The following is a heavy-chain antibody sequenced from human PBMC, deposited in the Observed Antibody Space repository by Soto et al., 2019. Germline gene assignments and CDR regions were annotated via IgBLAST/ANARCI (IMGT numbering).Heavy chain of an antibody. CDR3: ATAKLLLPWLFDY. V-gene: IGHV3-66*01. Sequence: GGSLRLSCAASGFTVSSNYMSWVRQAPGKGLEWVAVIYSGGSTYYADSVKGRFIISRDDSKNTLFLQMNSLRAEDTAVYYCATAKLLLPWLFDYWGQGTLVTVSS. CDR2: IYSGGST. CDR1: GFTVSSNY. D-gene: IGHD2-15*01. J-gene: IGHJ4*02.